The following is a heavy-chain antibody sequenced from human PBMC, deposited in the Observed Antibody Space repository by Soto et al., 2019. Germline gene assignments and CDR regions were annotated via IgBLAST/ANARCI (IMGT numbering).Heavy chain of an antibody. CDR2: ISPNGQGI. V-gene: IGHV3-23*01. D-gene: IGHD4-4*01. CDR1: GFTVTSNG. J-gene: IGHJ4*02. Sequence: EVNLLESGGGLVQAGGSLRLSCGVSGFTVTSNGVSWVRQAPGKGLEWVSAISPNGQGIWYADSVKGRFTISRDIAGNTVFLQMDSLRAEDTAVYYCAKERQYPRAYFHYWGQGTLVTVSS. CDR3: AKERQYPRAYFHY.